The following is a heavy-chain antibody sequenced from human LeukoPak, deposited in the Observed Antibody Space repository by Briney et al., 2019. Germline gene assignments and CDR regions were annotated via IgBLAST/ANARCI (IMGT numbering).Heavy chain of an antibody. J-gene: IGHJ4*02. Sequence: GGSLRLSCAASGFTFSSYAMHWVRQAPGKGLKWVAVISYDGSNKYYADSVKGRFTISRDNSKNTLYLQMNSLRAEDTAVYYCARDLGSGSSYWGQGTLVTVSS. CDR1: GFTFSSYA. CDR3: ARDLGSGSSY. D-gene: IGHD3-10*01. CDR2: ISYDGSNK. V-gene: IGHV3-30-3*01.